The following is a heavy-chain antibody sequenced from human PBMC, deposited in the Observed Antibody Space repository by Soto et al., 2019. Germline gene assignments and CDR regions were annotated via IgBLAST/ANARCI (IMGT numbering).Heavy chain of an antibody. Sequence: GGSLRLSCAASGFTVSNNYMSWVRQAPGKGLEWVSVIYSGGSTYYIDSVKGRFTISRDNSKNMVYLQMNSLGAEDTAVYYCARDLDARAVAGTVVDYWGQGTLVTVSS. J-gene: IGHJ4*02. V-gene: IGHV3-66*01. CDR2: IYSGGST. CDR1: GFTVSNNY. CDR3: ARDLDARAVAGTVVDY. D-gene: IGHD6-19*01.